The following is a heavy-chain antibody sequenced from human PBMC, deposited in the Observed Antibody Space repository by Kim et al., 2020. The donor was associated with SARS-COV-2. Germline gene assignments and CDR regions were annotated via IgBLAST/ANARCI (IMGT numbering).Heavy chain of an antibody. V-gene: IGHV5-51*01. J-gene: IGHJ3*02. CDR3: AGDPQLRGAFDI. Sequence: RYSPSFQGQVTISADKSISTAYLQWSSLKASDTAMYYCAGDPQLRGAFDIWGQGTMVTVSS. D-gene: IGHD3-10*01.